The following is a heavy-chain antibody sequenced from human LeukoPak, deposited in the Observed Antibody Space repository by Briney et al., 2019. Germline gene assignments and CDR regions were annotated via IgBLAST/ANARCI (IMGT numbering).Heavy chain of an antibody. D-gene: IGHD2-21*02. J-gene: IGHJ3*02. V-gene: IGHV5-51*01. CDR2: IYPGDSDT. Sequence: GESLKISCKGSGYSFTSYRIGWVRQMPGKGLEWMGIIYPGDSDTRYSPSFQGQVTISVDKSISTAYLQWSSLKASDTAMYYCARDCGGDCYSAEDAFDIWGQGTMVTVSS. CDR3: ARDCGGDCYSAEDAFDI. CDR1: GYSFTSYR.